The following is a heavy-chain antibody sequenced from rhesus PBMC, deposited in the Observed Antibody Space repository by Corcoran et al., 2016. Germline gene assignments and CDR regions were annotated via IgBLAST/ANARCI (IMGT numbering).Heavy chain of an antibody. CDR2: SYGSITST. V-gene: IGHV4S10*01. Sequence: QVQLQESGPGVVKPSETLSLTCAVSGGSISDSYRWSWIRQPQGKGLEWIGYSYGSITSTTYNPSLKIRVTISTDTSKNQFSLKLSSVTAADTAVYYCARMAGRGVIIDKNAFDFWGQGLRVTVSS. CDR1: GGSISDSYR. D-gene: IGHD3-22*01. CDR3: ARMAGRGVIIDKNAFDF. J-gene: IGHJ3*01.